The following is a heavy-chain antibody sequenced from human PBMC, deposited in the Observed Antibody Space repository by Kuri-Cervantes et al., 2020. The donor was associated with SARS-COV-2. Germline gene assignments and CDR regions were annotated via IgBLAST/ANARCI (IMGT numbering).Heavy chain of an antibody. V-gene: IGHV3-73*01. CDR1: GLTFSGST. Sequence: GESLKISCAASGLTFSGSTLHWVRQASGKGLEGVGRSRSKADSYDTLYGASVKGRFTISRDNSKNTLYLQMNSLRAEVTAVYYCAKGGGGIQLWLLFDYWDQGTLVTVSS. J-gene: IGHJ4*02. D-gene: IGHD5-18*01. CDR3: AKGGGGIQLWLLFDY. CDR2: SRSKADSYDT.